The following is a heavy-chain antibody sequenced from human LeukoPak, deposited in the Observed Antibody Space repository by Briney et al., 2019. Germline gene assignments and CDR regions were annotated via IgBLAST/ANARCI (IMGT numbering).Heavy chain of an antibody. CDR2: ISAYNGNT. Sequence: ASVKVSCKASGYTFTSYGISWVRQAPGQGLEWMVWISAYNGNTNYAQKLQGRVTMTTDTSTSTAYMELRSLRSDDTAVYYCATDREDCSGGSCYSDYFDYWGQGTLDTVSS. V-gene: IGHV1-18*01. J-gene: IGHJ4*02. D-gene: IGHD2-15*01. CDR1: GYTFTSYG. CDR3: ATDREDCSGGSCYSDYFDY.